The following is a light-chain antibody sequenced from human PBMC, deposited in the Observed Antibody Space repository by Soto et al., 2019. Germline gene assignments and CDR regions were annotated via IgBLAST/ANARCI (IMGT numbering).Light chain of an antibody. J-gene: IGLJ3*02. V-gene: IGLV2-11*01. Sequence: QSVLTQPRSVSGSPGQSVTISCTGTSSDVGAYDIVSWYQQHPGKAPQLMIYDVTKRPSGVPDRFSGSKSGNTASLTISGLQAEDEADYYCCSYAGSSSAMFGGGTQLTVL. CDR3: CSYAGSSSAM. CDR2: DVT. CDR1: SSDVGAYDI.